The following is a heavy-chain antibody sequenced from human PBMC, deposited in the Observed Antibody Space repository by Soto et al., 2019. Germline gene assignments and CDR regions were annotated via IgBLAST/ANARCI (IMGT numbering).Heavy chain of an antibody. CDR3: ARVVPDNIVLMLYAMNYYGMDV. V-gene: IGHV1-2*02. CDR2: INPNSGGT. CDR1: GYTFTGYY. J-gene: IGHJ6*02. Sequence: ASVKVSCKASGYTFTGYYMHWVRQAPGQGLEWMGWINPNSGGTNHAQKFQGRVTMTRDTSISTAYMELSRLRSDDTAVYYCARVVPDNIVLMLYAMNYYGMDVWGQGTTVTVYS. D-gene: IGHD2-8*01.